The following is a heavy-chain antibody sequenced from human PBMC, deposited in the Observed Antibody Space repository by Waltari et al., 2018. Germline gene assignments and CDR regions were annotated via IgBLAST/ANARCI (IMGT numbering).Heavy chain of an antibody. V-gene: IGHV4-59*11. CDR2: IYYSGST. J-gene: IGHJ4*02. CDR3: ARVQPSGWYEGSGIDY. D-gene: IGHD6-19*01. CDR1: GGSISSHY. Sequence: QVQLQESGPGLVKPSETLSLTCTVSGGSISSHYWSWIRQPPGKGLEWIGYIYYSGSTNVHPSLKSRVTISVDTSKNQFSLKLSSVTAADTAVYYCARVQPSGWYEGSGIDYWGQGTLVTVSS.